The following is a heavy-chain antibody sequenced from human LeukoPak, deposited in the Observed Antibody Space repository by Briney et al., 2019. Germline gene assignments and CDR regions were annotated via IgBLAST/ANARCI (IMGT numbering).Heavy chain of an antibody. V-gene: IGHV3-33*01. CDR2: IWYDGSNK. Sequence: GGSLRLSRAASGFTFSSYGMHWVRQAPGKGLEWVAVIWYDGSNKYYADSVKGRFTISRDNSKNTLYLQMNSLRAEDTAVYYCARDIGAAGTRTLSDYWGQGTLVTVSS. D-gene: IGHD6-13*01. CDR3: ARDIGAAGTRTLSDY. J-gene: IGHJ4*02. CDR1: GFTFSSYG.